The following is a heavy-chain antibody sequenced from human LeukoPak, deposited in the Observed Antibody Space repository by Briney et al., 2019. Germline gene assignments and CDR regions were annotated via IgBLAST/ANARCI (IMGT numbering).Heavy chain of an antibody. CDR2: TYHSGST. CDR3: ARDQGYYYDSSGYYYGY. V-gene: IGHV4-4*02. CDR1: GGSISSSNW. J-gene: IGHJ4*02. D-gene: IGHD3-22*01. Sequence: SETLSLTCAVSGGSISSSNWWSWVRQPPGKGLEWIGETYHSGSTNYNPSLKSRVTISVDKSKNQFSLKLSSVTAADTAVYYCARDQGYYYDSSGYYYGYWGQGTLVTVSS.